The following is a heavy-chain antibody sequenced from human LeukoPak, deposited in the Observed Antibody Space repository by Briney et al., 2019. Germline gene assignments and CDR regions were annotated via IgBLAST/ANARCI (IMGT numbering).Heavy chain of an antibody. CDR2: IYHRGST. Sequence: SETLSLTCIVSGDSISNDNFYWTWIRQSPGEGLEWIGYIYHRGSTHYNPSLKSRINISVDTSKNQFSLRLSSVTVADTAVYYCARDRLRYDRMRYYATLDSWGQGILVAVSS. J-gene: IGHJ4*02. D-gene: IGHD3-22*01. CDR3: ARDRLRYDRMRYYATLDS. V-gene: IGHV4-30-4*01. CDR1: GDSISNDNFY.